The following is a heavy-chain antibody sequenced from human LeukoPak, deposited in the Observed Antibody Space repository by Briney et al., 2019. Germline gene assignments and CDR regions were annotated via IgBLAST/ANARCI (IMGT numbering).Heavy chain of an antibody. CDR1: LYTFTGYY. CDR3: AREYCSSTSCSNRDYFYMDV. J-gene: IGHJ6*03. V-gene: IGHV1-2*02. Sequence: SVTVSRLASLYTFTGYYMHWLRQAPGQGLEGMGLINPNNGATNYAQKFQGTVTMTRDTSISTAYMEMSRLRSDDTGVYYCAREYCSSTSCSNRDYFYMDVWGKGTTVTVSS. D-gene: IGHD2-2*01. CDR2: INPNNGAT.